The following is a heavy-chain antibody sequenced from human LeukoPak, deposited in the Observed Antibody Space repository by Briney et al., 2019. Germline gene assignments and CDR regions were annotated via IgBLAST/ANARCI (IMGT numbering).Heavy chain of an antibody. J-gene: IGHJ4*02. CDR3: AKGLSSGWNLKGSDY. CDR1: GFTFSSYA. Sequence: LPGGSLRLSCAASGFTFSSYAMSWVRQAPGKGLEWVSSISGSGGTTYYAESVKGRFTISRDNSKNTLYLQMNGLRAEETAVYYCAKGLSSGWNLKGSDYWGQGTLVIVSS. CDR2: ISGSGGTT. V-gene: IGHV3-23*01. D-gene: IGHD6-19*01.